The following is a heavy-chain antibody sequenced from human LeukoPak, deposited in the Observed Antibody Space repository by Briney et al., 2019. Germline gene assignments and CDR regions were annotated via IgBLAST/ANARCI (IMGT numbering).Heavy chain of an antibody. Sequence: ASVKVSCKASGGTFSSYAISWVRQAPGHGLEWRGRIIPILGIANYAQKFQGRVTITADKPTITAYMELSSLRSEDTAVYYCQNLHPIVGATVWGQGTLVTVSS. CDR3: QNLHPIVGATV. CDR2: IIPILGIA. J-gene: IGHJ4*02. CDR1: GGTFSSYA. V-gene: IGHV1-69*04. D-gene: IGHD1-26*01.